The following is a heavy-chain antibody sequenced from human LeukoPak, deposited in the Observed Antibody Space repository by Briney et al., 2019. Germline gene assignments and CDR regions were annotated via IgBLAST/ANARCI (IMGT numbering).Heavy chain of an antibody. CDR2: ISGSGGST. V-gene: IGHV3-23*01. D-gene: IGHD5-18*01. CDR3: AKDLEYSYGEAFDY. Sequence: GGSLRLSCAASGFTFSSYAMSWVRQAPGKGLEWVSAISGSGGSTYYADSVEGRFTISRDNSKNTLYLQMNSLRAEDTAVYYCAKDLEYSYGEAFDYWGQGTLVTVSS. CDR1: GFTFSSYA. J-gene: IGHJ4*02.